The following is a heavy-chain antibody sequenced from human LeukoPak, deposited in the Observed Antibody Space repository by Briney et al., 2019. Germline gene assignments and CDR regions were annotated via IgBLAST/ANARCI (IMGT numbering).Heavy chain of an antibody. CDR1: GYTFTGYY. V-gene: IGHV1-69*06. CDR3: ARNRWIQLWKGDYFDY. CDR2: IIPIFGTA. D-gene: IGHD5-18*01. Sequence: SVKVSCKASGYTFTGYYMHWVRQAPGQGLEWMGGIIPIFGTANYAQKFQGRVTITADKSTSTAYMELSSLRSEDTAVYYCARNRWIQLWKGDYFDYWGQGTLVTVSS. J-gene: IGHJ4*02.